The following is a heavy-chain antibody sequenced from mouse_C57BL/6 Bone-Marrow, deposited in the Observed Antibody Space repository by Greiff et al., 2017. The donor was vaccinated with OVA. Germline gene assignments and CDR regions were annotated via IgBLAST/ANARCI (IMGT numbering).Heavy chain of an antibody. Sequence: QVQLQQSGPELVKPGASVKISCKASGYAFSSSWMNWVKQRPGKGLEWIGRIYPGDGDTNYNGKFKGKATLTADKSSSTAYMQLSSLTSEDSAVYFCARERKLYYGNYVFAYWGQGTLVTVSA. CDR3: ARERKLYYGNYVFAY. CDR2: IYPGDGDT. CDR1: GYAFSSSW. D-gene: IGHD2-1*01. J-gene: IGHJ3*01. V-gene: IGHV1-82*01.